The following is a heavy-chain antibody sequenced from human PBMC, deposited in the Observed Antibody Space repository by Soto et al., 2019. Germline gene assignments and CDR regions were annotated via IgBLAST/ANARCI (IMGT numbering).Heavy chain of an antibody. Sequence: SETLSLTCAVYGGSFSGYYWSWIRQPPGKGLEWIGEINHSGSTNYNPSLKSRVTISVDTSKNQFSLKLSSVTAADTAVYYCARVVGYCSSTSCYHLRYFDYWGQGTLVTVSS. D-gene: IGHD2-2*03. J-gene: IGHJ4*02. CDR3: ARVVGYCSSTSCYHLRYFDY. CDR2: INHSGST. V-gene: IGHV4-34*01. CDR1: GGSFSGYY.